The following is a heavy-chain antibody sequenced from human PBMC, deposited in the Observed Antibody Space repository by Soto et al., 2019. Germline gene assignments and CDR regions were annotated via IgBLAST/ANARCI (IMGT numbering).Heavy chain of an antibody. J-gene: IGHJ6*02. CDR3: VRENDFYYYGMDV. Sequence: ASVKVSCKASGYTFTSYGITWVRQAPGQGLEWMGWISAHNGNTNYEQRLQGRVTMTTDTPTSTAYMELRSLRSDDTAVYYCVRENDFYYYGMDVWGQGTTVTVSS. V-gene: IGHV1-18*04. CDR2: ISAHNGNT. D-gene: IGHD3-3*01. CDR1: GYTFTSYG.